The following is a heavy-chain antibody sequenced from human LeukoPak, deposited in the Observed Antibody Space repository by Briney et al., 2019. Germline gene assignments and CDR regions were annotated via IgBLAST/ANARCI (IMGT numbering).Heavy chain of an antibody. CDR3: AREEYYGSGGRTSSDV. V-gene: IGHV4-4*07. CDR2: IYTSGST. J-gene: IGHJ6*04. Sequence: SETLSLTCTASGGSISSYYWSWIRQPAGKGLEWIGRIYTSGSTNYNPSLKSRVTMSVDTSKNQFSLKLSSVTAADTAVYYCAREEYYGSGGRTSSDVWGKGTTVTVSS. CDR1: GGSISSYY. D-gene: IGHD3-10*01.